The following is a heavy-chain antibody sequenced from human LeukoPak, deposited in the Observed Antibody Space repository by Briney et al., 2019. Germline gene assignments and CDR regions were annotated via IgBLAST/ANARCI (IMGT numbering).Heavy chain of an antibody. CDR2: TSHDEATK. CDR1: GFTFSSYP. V-gene: IGHV3-30-3*01. CDR3: AKDPTVVTPFDY. D-gene: IGHD4-23*01. Sequence: PGGSLRLSCAASGFTFSSYPMHWVRQAPGKGLEWVAITSHDEATKYYADSVKGRFTISKDNSKNTLYLQMNSLRAEDTAVYYCAKDPTVVTPFDYWGQGTLVTVSS. J-gene: IGHJ4*02.